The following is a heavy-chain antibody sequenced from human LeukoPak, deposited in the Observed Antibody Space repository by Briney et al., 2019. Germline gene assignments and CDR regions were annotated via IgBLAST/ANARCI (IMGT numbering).Heavy chain of an antibody. V-gene: IGHV4-59*01. Sequence: SETLSLTCIVSGGSISTYYWSWPRQPPGKGLEWIAYIYYSGNTNYNPSLKSRVTISVDTPKNQLSLKLTSVTAADTAVYYCARVGVPGGFDYWGQGTLVIVSS. D-gene: IGHD3-10*01. CDR1: GGSISTYY. CDR2: IYYSGNT. J-gene: IGHJ4*02. CDR3: ARVGVPGGFDY.